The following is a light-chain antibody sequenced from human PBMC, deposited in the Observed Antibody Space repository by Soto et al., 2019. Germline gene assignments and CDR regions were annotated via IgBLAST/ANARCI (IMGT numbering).Light chain of an antibody. J-gene: IGLJ1*01. Sequence: QSVLTQPPSASGTPGQRVTISCSGKNSNIGSNTVDWYQQLPGTAPKLLIYSNNQRPSGVPDRFSGSKSGTSASLAISGLQSEDEADYYCAAWDDSLNGLDVFGTGTKVTVL. CDR2: SNN. CDR3: AAWDDSLNGLDV. V-gene: IGLV1-44*01. CDR1: NSNIGSNT.